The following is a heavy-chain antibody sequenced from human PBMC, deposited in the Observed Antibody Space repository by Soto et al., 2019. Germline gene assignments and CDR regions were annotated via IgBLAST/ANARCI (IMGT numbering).Heavy chain of an antibody. Sequence: DSVKVSCRASGFTALSYAFHWVRQAPGQGPEWLGWLNGGVDGTSYSQRFQGRVTISRDTSTNTVYLEVTSLTSEDTAVYYCAREVKGVTSFDYWGQGTLVTVSS. CDR1: GFTALSYA. V-gene: IGHV1-3*01. D-gene: IGHD3-10*01. CDR2: LNGGVDGT. J-gene: IGHJ4*02. CDR3: AREVKGVTSFDY.